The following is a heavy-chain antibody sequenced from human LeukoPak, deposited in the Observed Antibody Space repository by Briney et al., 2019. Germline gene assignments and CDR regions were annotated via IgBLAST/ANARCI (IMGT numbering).Heavy chain of an antibody. V-gene: IGHV4-39*07. CDR3: ARDPSYDTGPDDAFDI. J-gene: IGHJ3*02. Sequence: SETLSLTCTVSGASVSSSDYYWGWIRQPPGMRLEWIGNLYFSGNPYYNPSLNSRVTISVDTSKNQFSLKLSSVTAADTAVYYCARDPSYDTGPDDAFDIWGQGTMVTVSS. D-gene: IGHD3-22*01. CDR2: LYFSGNP. CDR1: GASVSSSDYY.